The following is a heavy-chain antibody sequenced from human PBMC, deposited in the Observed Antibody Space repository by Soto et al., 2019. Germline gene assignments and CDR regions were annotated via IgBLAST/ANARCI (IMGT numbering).Heavy chain of an antibody. CDR1: GFTFSSYG. J-gene: IGHJ4*02. V-gene: IGHV3-33*01. CDR2: IWYDGSNK. D-gene: IGHD2-15*01. Sequence: QVQLVESGGGVVQPGRSLRLSCAASGFTFSSYGMHWVRQAPGKGLEWVAVIWYDGSNKYYADSVKGRFTISRDNSKNTLYLKMNGLGAEDRAGYYCGRDMRRVIVAGYWGQGPLVTV. CDR3: GRDMRRVIVAGY.